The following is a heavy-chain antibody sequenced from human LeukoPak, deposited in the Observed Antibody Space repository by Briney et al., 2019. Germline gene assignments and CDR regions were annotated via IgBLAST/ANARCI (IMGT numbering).Heavy chain of an antibody. D-gene: IGHD3-3*01. V-gene: IGHV3-21*01. CDR2: ISSSSSYI. J-gene: IGHJ6*02. Sequence: GGSLRLSCAASGFTFSDHAMHWVRQAPGKGLGGVSSISSSSSYIYYADSVKRRFTISRDNAKHSLYLQMNSLRAEDTAVYYCARDRGFLEWPYYYYYGMDVWGQGTTVTVSS. CDR1: GFTFSDHA. CDR3: ARDRGFLEWPYYYYYGMDV.